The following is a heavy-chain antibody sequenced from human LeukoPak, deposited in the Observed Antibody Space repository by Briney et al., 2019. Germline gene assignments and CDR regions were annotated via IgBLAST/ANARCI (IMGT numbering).Heavy chain of an antibody. CDR3: AKAPDSSTYYYDT. CDR1: GFTFSSYA. D-gene: IGHD3-22*01. J-gene: IGHJ5*02. Sequence: GGSLRLSCAASGFTFSSYAMSWFRQAPEKGLEWVSAISGSGGSTYYADSVKGRFTISRDNSKNTPYLQMNSLRAEDTAVYYCAKAPDSSTYYYDTWGQGTLVTVSS. CDR2: ISGSGGST. V-gene: IGHV3-23*01.